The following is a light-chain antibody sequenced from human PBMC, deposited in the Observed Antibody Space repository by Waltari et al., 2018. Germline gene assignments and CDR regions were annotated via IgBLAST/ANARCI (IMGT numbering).Light chain of an antibody. CDR3: QQGSSFPPT. CDR2: GAS. Sequence: DIQMTQSPSSVSASVGDRVTITCRASHNINTWLAWYQQKPGKGPNLLIFGASNLQTGGPSRFSGSGSGTFFTLTISGLQPEDSATYFCQQGSSFPPTFGQGTIVEVK. CDR1: HNINTW. J-gene: IGKJ1*01. V-gene: IGKV1-12*01.